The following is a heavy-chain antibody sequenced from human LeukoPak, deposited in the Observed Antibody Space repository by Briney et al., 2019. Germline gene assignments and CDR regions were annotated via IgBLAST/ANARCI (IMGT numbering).Heavy chain of an antibody. D-gene: IGHD5-18*01. CDR3: AKSCPGPEKIQLWLTPLLYYGMDV. V-gene: IGHV3-23*01. J-gene: IGHJ6*02. CDR2: ISGSGGST. Sequence: AGGSLRLSCAASGFTFSSYAMSWVRQAPGKGLEWVSAISGSGGSTYYADSVKGRFTISRDNSKNTLYLQMNSLRAEDTAVYYCAKSCPGPEKIQLWLTPLLYYGMDVWGQGTTVTVSS. CDR1: GFTFSSYA.